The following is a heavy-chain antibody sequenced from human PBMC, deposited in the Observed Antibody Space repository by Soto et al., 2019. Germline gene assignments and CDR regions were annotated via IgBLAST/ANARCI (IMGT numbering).Heavy chain of an antibody. Sequence: GGSLRLSCAASGFTFSSYSMNWVRQAPGKGLEWVSYISSSSSTIYYADSVKGRFTISRDNAKNSLYLQMNSLRDEDTAVYYWSRADSSGWYKGGDWFDPWGQGTLVTVSS. D-gene: IGHD6-19*01. CDR1: GFTFSSYS. CDR3: SRADSSGWYKGGDWFDP. CDR2: ISSSSSTI. J-gene: IGHJ5*02. V-gene: IGHV3-48*02.